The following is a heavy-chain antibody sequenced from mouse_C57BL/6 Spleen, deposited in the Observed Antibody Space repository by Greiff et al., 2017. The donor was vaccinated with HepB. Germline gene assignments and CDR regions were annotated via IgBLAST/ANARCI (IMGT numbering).Heavy chain of an antibody. J-gene: IGHJ2*01. CDR2: IDPEDGET. V-gene: IGHV14-2*01. CDR1: GFNIKDYY. Sequence: EVKVEESGAELVKPGASVKLSCTASGFNIKDYYMHWVKQRTEQGLEWIGRIDPEDGETKYAPKFQGKATITADTSSNTAYLQLSSLKSEDTAVYYCAPLYYYGSSYARFDYWGQGTTLTVSS. CDR3: APLYYYGSSYARFDY. D-gene: IGHD1-1*01.